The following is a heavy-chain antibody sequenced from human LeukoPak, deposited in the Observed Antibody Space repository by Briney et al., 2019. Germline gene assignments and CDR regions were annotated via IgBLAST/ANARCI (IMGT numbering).Heavy chain of an antibody. J-gene: IGHJ4*02. CDR2: IYYGGST. Sequence: SETLSLTCTVSGGSITSSISYWAWIRQPPGKGPEWIGSIYYGGSTYYTPSLRSRVTISVDTSKNQFSLKLSSVTAADTAVYYCARALSSPPTEYCFDYWGQGTLVTVSS. CDR1: GGSITSSISY. CDR3: ARALSSPPTEYCFDY. V-gene: IGHV4-39*07. D-gene: IGHD1-26*01.